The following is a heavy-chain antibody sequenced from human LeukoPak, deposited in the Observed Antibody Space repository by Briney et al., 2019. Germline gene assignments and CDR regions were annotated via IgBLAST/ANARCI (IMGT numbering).Heavy chain of an antibody. CDR3: ASELLRYGSGSYVY. Sequence: SETLSLTCTVSGGSISSYYWSWIRQPPGKGLEWIGYIYYSGSTNYNPSLKSRVTISVDTSKNQFSLKLSSVTAADTAVYYCASELLRYGSGSYVYWGQGTPVTVSS. CDR1: GGSISSYY. V-gene: IGHV4-59*01. CDR2: IYYSGST. J-gene: IGHJ4*02. D-gene: IGHD3-10*01.